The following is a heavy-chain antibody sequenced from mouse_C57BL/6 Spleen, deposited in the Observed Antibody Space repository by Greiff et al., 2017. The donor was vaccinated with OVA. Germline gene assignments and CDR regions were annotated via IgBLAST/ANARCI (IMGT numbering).Heavy chain of an antibody. CDR1: GYALSSSW. D-gene: IGHD1-1*01. CDR2: IYPGDGDT. Sequence: VQLVESGPELVKPGASVKISCKASGYALSSSWMNWVKQRPGKGLEWIGRIYPGDGDTNYNGKFKGKATLTADKSSSTAYMQLSSLTSEDSAVYFCARWGYYGSSSYFDYWGQGTTLTVSS. J-gene: IGHJ2*01. V-gene: IGHV1-82*01. CDR3: ARWGYYGSSSYFDY.